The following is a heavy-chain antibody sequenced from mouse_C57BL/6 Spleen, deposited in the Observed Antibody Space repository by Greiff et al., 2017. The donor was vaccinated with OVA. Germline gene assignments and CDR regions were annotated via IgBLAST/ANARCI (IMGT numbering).Heavy chain of an antibody. CDR3: ARELLWDDGMDY. CDR2: ISSGSSTI. J-gene: IGHJ4*01. Sequence: DVMLVESGGGLVKPGGSLKLSCAASGFTFSDYGMHWVRQAPEKGLEWVAYISSGSSTIYYADTVKGRFTISRDNAKNTLFLQMTSLRSEDTAMYYCARELLWDDGMDYWGQGTSVTVSS. V-gene: IGHV5-17*01. CDR1: GFTFSDYG. D-gene: IGHD4-1*01.